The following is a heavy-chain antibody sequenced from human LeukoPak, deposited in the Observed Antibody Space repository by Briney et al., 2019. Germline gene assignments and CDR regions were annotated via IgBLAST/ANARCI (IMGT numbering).Heavy chain of an antibody. J-gene: IGHJ5*02. CDR2: ISAYNGNT. D-gene: IGHD6-13*01. Sequence: ASVKVSCKASGYTFTSYGISWVRQAPGQGLEWMGWISAYNGNTNYAQKLQGRVTMTTDTSTSTAYMELRSLRSDDTAVYYCASQYSSSWYGNWFDPWGQGTLVTVSS. V-gene: IGHV1-18*04. CDR3: ASQYSSSWYGNWFDP. CDR1: GYTFTSYG.